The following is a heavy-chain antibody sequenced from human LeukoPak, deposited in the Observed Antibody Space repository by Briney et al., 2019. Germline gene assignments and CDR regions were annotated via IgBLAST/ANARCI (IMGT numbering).Heavy chain of an antibody. Sequence: GASVKVSCKVSGYTLTELSMHWVRQAPGKGLEWMGGFDPEVGETIYAQKFQGRVTMTEDTSTDTAYMELSSLRSEDTAVYYCATAYGSRVTGYHLSSSFDYWGQGTLVTVSS. CDR1: GYTLTELS. J-gene: IGHJ4*02. V-gene: IGHV1-24*01. D-gene: IGHD3-9*01. CDR2: FDPEVGET. CDR3: ATAYGSRVTGYHLSSSFDY.